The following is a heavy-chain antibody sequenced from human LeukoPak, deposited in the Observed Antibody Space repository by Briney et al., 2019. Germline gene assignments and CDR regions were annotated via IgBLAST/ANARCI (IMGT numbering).Heavy chain of an antibody. CDR3: ARVPIGYCSGGSCYSWGAFDI. CDR2: INPNGGST. CDR1: GYSFTSYY. Sequence: ASVKVSCKASGYSFTSYYMHWVRQAPGQGLEWMGIINPNGGSTSYAQKFQGRVTMTRDTSTSTVYMELSSLRSEDTAVYYCARVPIGYCSGGSCYSWGAFDIWGQGTMVTVSS. D-gene: IGHD2-15*01. V-gene: IGHV1-46*01. J-gene: IGHJ3*02.